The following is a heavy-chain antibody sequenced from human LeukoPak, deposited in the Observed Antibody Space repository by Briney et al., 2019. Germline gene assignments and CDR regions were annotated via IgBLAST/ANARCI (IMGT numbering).Heavy chain of an antibody. V-gene: IGHV3-7*01. D-gene: IGHD6-19*01. Sequence: GGSLRLSCTASGFIFGDYAMSWFRQAPGKGLEWVANIKEDGSEKYYADSVKGRFTISRDNSKNTLYLQMNSLRAEDTAVYYCAKGAVAGTVFDYWGQGTLVTVSS. CDR3: AKGAVAGTVFDY. J-gene: IGHJ4*02. CDR1: GFIFGDYA. CDR2: IKEDGSEK.